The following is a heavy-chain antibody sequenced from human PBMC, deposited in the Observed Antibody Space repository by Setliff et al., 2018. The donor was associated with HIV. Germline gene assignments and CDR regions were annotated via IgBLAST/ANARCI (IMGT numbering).Heavy chain of an antibody. CDR1: GLTFSRHW. V-gene: IGHV3-74*01. D-gene: IGHD3-16*01. J-gene: IGHJ2*01. Sequence: GVLRLSCAASGLTFSRHWMPWVRQAPGKGLVWVSRVNNDGSSTTYADSVRGRFAISRDNTKNTVYLQMNSLRAEDTAVYYCATDGAWGRGSLVTVSS. CDR3: ATDGA. CDR2: VNNDGSST.